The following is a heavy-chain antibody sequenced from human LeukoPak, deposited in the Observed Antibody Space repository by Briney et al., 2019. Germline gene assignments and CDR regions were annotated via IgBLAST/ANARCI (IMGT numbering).Heavy chain of an antibody. V-gene: IGHV4-39*01. CDR2: IYYIRST. D-gene: IGHD4-23*01. CDR3: ARHLNSGGNSPLVY. Sequence: PSXTLSLTCTVSGDSITSTPYYWGWIRQSPGKGLEWIVIIYYIRSTYYNPSLKSLVTMSVDTSKNQFSLNLNSVTAADTAVYFCARHLNSGGNSPLVYWGQGTLVTVSS. CDR1: GDSITSTPYY. J-gene: IGHJ4*02.